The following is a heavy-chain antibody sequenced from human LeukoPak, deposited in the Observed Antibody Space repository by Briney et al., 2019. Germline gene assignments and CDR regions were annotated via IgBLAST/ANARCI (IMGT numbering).Heavy chain of an antibody. V-gene: IGHV3-23*01. D-gene: IGHD2-2*01. CDR1: GFTFSSDA. CDR3: AKDPRAQYCSSTSCSHYAY. J-gene: IGHJ4*02. CDR2: ISGSGGST. Sequence: GGSLRVSCAASGFTFSSDAMSCVRQAPGKGLEWVSPISGSGGSTYYADSVKGRFTISRDNSKSTLYLQMNSLRAEDTAVYYCAKDPRAQYCSSTSCSHYAYWGQGTLVTLSS.